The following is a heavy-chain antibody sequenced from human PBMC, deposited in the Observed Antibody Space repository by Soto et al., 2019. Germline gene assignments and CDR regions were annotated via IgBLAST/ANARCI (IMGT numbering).Heavy chain of an antibody. CDR3: ARVPTTFGVVTTYNGMDV. V-gene: IGHV3-53*01. D-gene: IGHD3-3*01. CDR2: IYRGGST. J-gene: IGHJ6*02. Sequence: EVQLVESGGGLIQPGGSLRLSCAASGFTVSSNYMSWVRQAPGKGLEWVSVIYRGGSTYYADSVKGRFTISRDNSHNTLYLQMNSLRVEDTAVYYCARVPTTFGVVTTYNGMDVWGQGTTVTVSS. CDR1: GFTVSSNY.